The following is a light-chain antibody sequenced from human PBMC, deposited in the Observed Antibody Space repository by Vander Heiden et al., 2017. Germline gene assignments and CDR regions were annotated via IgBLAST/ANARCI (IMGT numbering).Light chain of an antibody. Sequence: YVLTQPPSVSVAPGQPARITCGGHNIGSKSVHWYQHKPGQAPWLVVYDDSDRPSGIPERFSGSNSGNTATLTISRVEAGDEADYSCQVWDYSSDHYVFGTGTKVTVL. CDR2: DDS. CDR3: QVWDYSSDHYV. V-gene: IGLV3-21*02. CDR1: NIGSKS. J-gene: IGLJ1*01.